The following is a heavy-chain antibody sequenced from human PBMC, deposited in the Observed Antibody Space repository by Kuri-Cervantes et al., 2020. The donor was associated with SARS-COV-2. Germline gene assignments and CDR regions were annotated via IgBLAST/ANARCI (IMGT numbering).Heavy chain of an antibody. CDR3: TTGADIVVVPAVMGAFDI. CDR1: GFTFSNAW. V-gene: IGHV3-15*01. D-gene: IGHD2-2*01. Sequence: LTCAASGFTFSNAWMSWVRQAPGKGLEWVGRIKSKTDGGTTDYAAPVKGRFTISRDDSKNTLYLQMNSLKTEDTAVYYCTTGADIVVVPAVMGAFDIWGQGTMVTVSS. J-gene: IGHJ3*02. CDR2: IKSKTDGGTT.